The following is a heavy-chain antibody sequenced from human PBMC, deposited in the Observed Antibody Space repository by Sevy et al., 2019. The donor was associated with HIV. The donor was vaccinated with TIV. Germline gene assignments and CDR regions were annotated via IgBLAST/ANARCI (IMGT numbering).Heavy chain of an antibody. D-gene: IGHD6-6*01. J-gene: IGHJ5*02. CDR3: ARDRSEYSSSGTLNWFDP. CDR2: INPNSGGT. V-gene: IGHV1-2*02. Sequence: ASVKVSCKASGYTFTGYYMHWVRQAPGQGLEWMGWINPNSGGTNYAQKFQGRVTMTRDTSISTAYMELSRLRSDDTAVYYCARDRSEYSSSGTLNWFDPWGQGTLVTVSS. CDR1: GYTFTGYY.